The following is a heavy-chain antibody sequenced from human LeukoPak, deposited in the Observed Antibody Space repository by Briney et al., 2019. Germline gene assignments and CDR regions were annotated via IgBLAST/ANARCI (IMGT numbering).Heavy chain of an antibody. J-gene: IGHJ5*02. CDR3: ARRRGITMVRGVIIKGWFDP. V-gene: IGHV3-21*01. Sequence: GGSLRLSCAASGFTFSKYNMNWVRQAPGKGLEWVSSISTSSIYIYYADSVKGRFTVSRDNAKNSLYLQMNSLRAEDTAVYYCARRRGITMVRGVIIKGWFDPWGQGTLSPSPQ. CDR2: ISTSSIYI. D-gene: IGHD3-10*01. CDR1: GFTFSKYN.